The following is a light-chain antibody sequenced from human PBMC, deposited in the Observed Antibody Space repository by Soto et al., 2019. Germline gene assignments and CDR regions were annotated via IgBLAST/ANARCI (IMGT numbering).Light chain of an antibody. CDR1: QSISSY. CDR3: QQSYSIPR. J-gene: IGKJ3*01. V-gene: IGKV1-39*01. CDR2: AAS. Sequence: DIQMTQSPSSLSASVGDRVTITCRASQSISSYLNWYQQKPGKAPKLLIYAASSLQSGVPSRFSGSGYGTDFTLSISSLQPEDFATYYCQQSYSIPRFGPGTKVDIK.